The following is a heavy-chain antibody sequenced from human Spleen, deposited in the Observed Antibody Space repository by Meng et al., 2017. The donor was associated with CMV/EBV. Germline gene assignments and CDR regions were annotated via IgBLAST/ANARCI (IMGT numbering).Heavy chain of an antibody. CDR2: ISWNSGSI. D-gene: IGHD6-6*01. Sequence: SLKISCAASGFTFDDYAMHWVRQAPGKGLEWVSGISWNSGSIGYADSVKGRFTISRDNSKNTLYLQMNSLRAEDTAVYYCARDLGSSSYYYYGMDVWGQGTTVTVSS. CDR3: ARDLGSSSYYYYGMDV. CDR1: GFTFDDYA. J-gene: IGHJ6*02. V-gene: IGHV3-9*01.